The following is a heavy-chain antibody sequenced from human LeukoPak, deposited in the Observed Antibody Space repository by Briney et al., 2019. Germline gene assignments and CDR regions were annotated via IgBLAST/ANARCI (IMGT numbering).Heavy chain of an antibody. Sequence: ECLKISCKGSGYSFTSYWIGWVRHMPGKGLEWMGIIYPGDSDTRYSPSFQGQVTISADKSISTAYLQLSSLKASDTAMYYCARRWTSSGWSFDYWGQGTLVTVSS. CDR1: GYSFTSYW. V-gene: IGHV5-51*01. CDR2: IYPGDSDT. CDR3: ARRWTSSGWSFDY. J-gene: IGHJ4*02. D-gene: IGHD6-19*01.